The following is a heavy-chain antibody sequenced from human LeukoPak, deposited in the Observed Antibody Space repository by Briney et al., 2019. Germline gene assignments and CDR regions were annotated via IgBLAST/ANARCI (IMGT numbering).Heavy chain of an antibody. J-gene: IGHJ5*02. CDR1: GGSISSSSYY. V-gene: IGHV4-39*07. CDR2: IYYSGST. Sequence: SETLSLTCTVSGGSISSSSYYWGWIRQPPGKGLEWIGSIYYSGSTNYNPSPKSRVTISVDTSKNQFSLKLSSVTAADTAVYYCARSLVNIAAGRGHFWFDPWGQGTLVTVSS. D-gene: IGHD6-13*01. CDR3: ARSLVNIAAGRGHFWFDP.